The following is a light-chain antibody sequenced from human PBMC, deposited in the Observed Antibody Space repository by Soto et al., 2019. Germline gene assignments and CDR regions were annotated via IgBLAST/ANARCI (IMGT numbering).Light chain of an antibody. Sequence: DIQMTQSPSSLSASVGDRVTITCRASQSIRNYVNWYQQKPGKAPKFLIYVASTLQSGVPSRFSGSGSGTDFTLTISSLKPEDFETYYCKKIYGTPYSFAPGPKLEIK. CDR2: VAS. CDR3: KKIYGTPYS. V-gene: IGKV1-39*01. J-gene: IGKJ2*01. CDR1: QSIRNY.